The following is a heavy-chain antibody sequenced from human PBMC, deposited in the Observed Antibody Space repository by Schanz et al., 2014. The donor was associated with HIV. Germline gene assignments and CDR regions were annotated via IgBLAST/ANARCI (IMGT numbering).Heavy chain of an antibody. CDR1: GFTFRDSV. V-gene: IGHV3-23*01. CDR3: VKRGSEASSNTWFADS. CDR2: ISSTSTYR. J-gene: IGHJ4*02. Sequence: EVQLLESGGGLVQPGGSRRLSCAASGFTFRDSVVSWERQAPGKGLEWIASISSTSTYRFYAGSVKGRFTISRDNSEDTLYLQMNSLGVDDSAIYYCVKRGSEASSNTWFADSWGQGTLVTVSS. D-gene: IGHD3-10*01.